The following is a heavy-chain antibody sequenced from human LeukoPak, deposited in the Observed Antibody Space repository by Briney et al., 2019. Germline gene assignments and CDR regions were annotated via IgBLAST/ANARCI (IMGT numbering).Heavy chain of an antibody. Sequence: SVKVSCKASGFTFSTSVMHWVRQTRGQGREWIGWIVVGSGSTNYAQKFQGRVTLTRDMSTSTAYMELSRLRSDDTAVYYCASLYDSSGYEDAFDIWGQGTMVTVSS. D-gene: IGHD3-22*01. J-gene: IGHJ3*02. V-gene: IGHV1-58*02. CDR3: ASLYDSSGYEDAFDI. CDR2: IVVGSGST. CDR1: GFTFSTSV.